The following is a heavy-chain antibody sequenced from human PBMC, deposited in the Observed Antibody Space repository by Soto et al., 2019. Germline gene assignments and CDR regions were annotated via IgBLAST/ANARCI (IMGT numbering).Heavy chain of an antibody. Sequence: GSLRLSCAASGFTFSSYWMSWVRQAPGKGLEWVANIKQDGSEKYYVDSVKGRFTISRDNAKNSLYLQMNSLRTEDTALYYCAKDSSRDNWNDEGNNWFDPWGQGTLVTVAS. CDR3: AKDSSRDNWNDEGNNWFDP. J-gene: IGHJ5*02. D-gene: IGHD1-1*01. V-gene: IGHV3-7*03. CDR2: IKQDGSEK. CDR1: GFTFSSYW.